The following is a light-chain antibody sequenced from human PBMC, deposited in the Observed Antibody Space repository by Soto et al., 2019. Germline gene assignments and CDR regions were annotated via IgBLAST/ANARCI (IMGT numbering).Light chain of an antibody. V-gene: IGKV1-39*01. CDR3: QQYNNWPPYT. J-gene: IGKJ2*01. CDR1: QNVRSY. Sequence: DTQMTQSPSSLSASVGDRVTITCRASQNVRSYLNWYQQKPGKAPNLLISETSTLESGVPSRFSGDGYGTHFTLSISNLHPEDFAVYYCQQYNNWPPYTFGQGTKVDIK. CDR2: ETS.